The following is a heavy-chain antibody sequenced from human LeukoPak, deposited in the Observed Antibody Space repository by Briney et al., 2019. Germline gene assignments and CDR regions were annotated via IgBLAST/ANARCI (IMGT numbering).Heavy chain of an antibody. CDR2: ISYNGGNK. CDR3: TKDGSVGAADYYFDY. CDR1: GFTFSTYA. J-gene: IGHJ4*02. Sequence: GGSLRLSCAASGFTFSTYAMHWVRQAPGKGLEGVAVISYNGGNKYYADSVKGRFTISRDNSKNTLSLQMDSLRTEDTAVYYCTKDGSVGAADYYFDYWGQGTLVTVSS. V-gene: IGHV3-30*01. D-gene: IGHD6-13*01.